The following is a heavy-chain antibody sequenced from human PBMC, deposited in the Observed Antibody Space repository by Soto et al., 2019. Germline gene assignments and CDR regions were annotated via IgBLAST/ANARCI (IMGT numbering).Heavy chain of an antibody. Sequence: ASVKVSCKASGYTFTSYDINWVRQATGQGLEWMGWMNPNSGNTGYAQKFQGRVTMTRNNSISTAYMELSSLRSEDTAVYYCARAKMVRFLDDGDAFDIWGQGTMVTVSS. CDR2: MNPNSGNT. J-gene: IGHJ3*02. CDR1: GYTFTSYD. CDR3: ARAKMVRFLDDGDAFDI. V-gene: IGHV1-8*01. D-gene: IGHD3-3*01.